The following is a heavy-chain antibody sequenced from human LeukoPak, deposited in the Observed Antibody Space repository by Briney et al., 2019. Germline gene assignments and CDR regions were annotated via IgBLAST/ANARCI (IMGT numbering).Heavy chain of an antibody. CDR2: IIPIFGTA. J-gene: IGHJ6*03. Sequence: SVKVSCKVSGGTFSSYAISWVRQAPGQGLEWMGGIIPIFGTANYAQKFQGRVTITADESTSTAYMELSSLRSEDTAVYYCARGCSSTSCYVFGFDYYYYYYMDVWGKGTTVTISS. CDR1: GGTFSSYA. V-gene: IGHV1-69*13. CDR3: ARGCSSTSCYVFGFDYYYYYYMDV. D-gene: IGHD2-2*01.